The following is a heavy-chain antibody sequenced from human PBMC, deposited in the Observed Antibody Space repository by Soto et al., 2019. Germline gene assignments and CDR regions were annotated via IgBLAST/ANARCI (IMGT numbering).Heavy chain of an antibody. Sequence: PGGSLRLSCAASGFTFNRYAMNWVRQGPGKGLEWVSGISSSSTIYYADSVKGRFTISRDNAKNSLYLQMNSLRDEDTAVYYCAREWNPLNWFDPWGQGTLVTVSS. V-gene: IGHV3-48*02. D-gene: IGHD1-1*01. CDR3: AREWNPLNWFDP. CDR2: ISSSSTI. J-gene: IGHJ5*02. CDR1: GFTFNRYA.